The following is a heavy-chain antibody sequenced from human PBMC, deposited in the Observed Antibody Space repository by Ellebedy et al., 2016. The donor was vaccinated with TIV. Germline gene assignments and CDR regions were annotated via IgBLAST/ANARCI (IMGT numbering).Heavy chain of an antibody. CDR2: INHSGST. Sequence: GSLRLSXAASGFTFSSYSMNWIRQPPGKGLEWIGEINHSGSTNYNPSLKSRVTISVDTSKNQFSLKLSSVTAADTAVYYCARGIVVVVAANHYYFDYWGQGTLVTVSS. CDR1: GFTFSSYS. J-gene: IGHJ4*02. D-gene: IGHD2-15*01. CDR3: ARGIVVVVAANHYYFDY. V-gene: IGHV4-34*01.